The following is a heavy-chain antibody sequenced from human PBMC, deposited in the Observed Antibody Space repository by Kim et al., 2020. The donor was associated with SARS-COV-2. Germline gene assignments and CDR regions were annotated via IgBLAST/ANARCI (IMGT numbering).Heavy chain of an antibody. J-gene: IGHJ4*02. V-gene: IGHV3-23*01. Sequence: AATTYYPGSVKGRFTISRDNSKNTLYLQMNNLRAEDTAVYFCAKSGQLDYWGQGTLVTVSS. D-gene: IGHD5-12*01. CDR2: AATT. CDR3: AKSGQLDY.